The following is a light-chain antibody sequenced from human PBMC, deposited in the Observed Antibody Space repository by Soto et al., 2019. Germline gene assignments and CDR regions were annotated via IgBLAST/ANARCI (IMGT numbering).Light chain of an antibody. Sequence: EIVLTQSPATLSLTTGERATLSCRASQSIYSYLAWYQQKPGQAPRLLIYDAYNRATGIPARFSGSGFGTDFTLTISSLELEDVAVYYCQQRGNWPYTFGQGTKLEIK. J-gene: IGKJ2*01. CDR1: QSIYSY. CDR2: DAY. CDR3: QQRGNWPYT. V-gene: IGKV3-11*01.